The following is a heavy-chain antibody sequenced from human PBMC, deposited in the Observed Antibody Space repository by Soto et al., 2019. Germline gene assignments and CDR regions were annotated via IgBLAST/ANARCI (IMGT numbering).Heavy chain of an antibody. CDR2: INHSGST. V-gene: IGHV4-34*01. J-gene: IGHJ4*02. CDR3: ARDKSTGLFDY. Sequence: QVQLQQWGAGLLKPSETLSLTCAVYGGSFSGYSWTWIRQPPGTGLEWIGEINHSGSTNYNPSLKXXVTISVDTSKNQFSLKLTSVTAADPAVYYCARDKSTGLFDYWGQGTLVTVSS. D-gene: IGHD2-8*02. CDR1: GGSFSGYS.